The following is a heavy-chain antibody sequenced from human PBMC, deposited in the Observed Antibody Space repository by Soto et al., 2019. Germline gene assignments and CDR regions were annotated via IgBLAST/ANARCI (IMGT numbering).Heavy chain of an antibody. V-gene: IGHV3-23*01. CDR1: GFTFSNYA. Sequence: EVQLLESGGGLVQPGGSLRLSCAASGFTFSNYAMSWVRQAPGKGLERVSGIVGGGGSTYYADSVKSLFTISRDNSKNTLYLQMNSLRAEDTAVYYCAKFITGTTARHFDYWGQGTLVTVSS. CDR3: AKFITGTTARHFDY. CDR2: IVGGGGST. J-gene: IGHJ4*02. D-gene: IGHD1-7*01.